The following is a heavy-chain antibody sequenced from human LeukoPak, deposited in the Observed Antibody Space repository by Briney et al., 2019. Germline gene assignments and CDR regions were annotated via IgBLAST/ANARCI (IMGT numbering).Heavy chain of an antibody. CDR3: ATFPVSPGIAAAVHGRNFDY. CDR2: IYHSGST. J-gene: IGHJ4*02. CDR1: GYTISSGYY. Sequence: PSETLSLTCTVSGYTISSGYYWGWIRQPPGKGLEWIGSIYHSGSTYYNPSLKSRVTISVDTSKSQCSLKLSSVTAADTAVYYCATFPVSPGIAAAVHGRNFDYWGQGTLVTVSS. D-gene: IGHD6-13*01. V-gene: IGHV4-38-2*02.